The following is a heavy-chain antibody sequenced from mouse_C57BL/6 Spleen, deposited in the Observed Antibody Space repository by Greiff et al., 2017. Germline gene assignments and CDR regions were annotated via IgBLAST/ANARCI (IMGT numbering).Heavy chain of an antibody. J-gene: IGHJ3*01. CDR2: IYPGDGDT. V-gene: IGHV1-82*01. Sequence: VQLQQSGPELVKPGASVKISCKASGYAFSSSWMNWVKQRPGKGLEWIGRIYPGDGDTNYNGKFKGKATLTADKSSSTAYMQLSSLTSEDSAVYFCARLDSSGASFAYWGQGTLVTVSA. CDR3: ARLDSSGASFAY. D-gene: IGHD3-2*02. CDR1: GYAFSSSW.